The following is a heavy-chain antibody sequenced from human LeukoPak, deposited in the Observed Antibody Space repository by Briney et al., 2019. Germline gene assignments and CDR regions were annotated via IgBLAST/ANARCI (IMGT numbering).Heavy chain of an antibody. J-gene: IGHJ4*02. CDR2: ISYDGSNK. Sequence: GGSLRLSCAASGFTFSSYAMHWVRQAPGKGLEWVAVISYDGSNKYYADSVKGRFTISRDNSKNTLYLQMNSLRAEDTAVYYCARDRARDSSGWYVGHFGYWGQGTLVTVSS. D-gene: IGHD6-13*01. V-gene: IGHV3-30*04. CDR3: ARDRARDSSGWYVGHFGY. CDR1: GFTFSSYA.